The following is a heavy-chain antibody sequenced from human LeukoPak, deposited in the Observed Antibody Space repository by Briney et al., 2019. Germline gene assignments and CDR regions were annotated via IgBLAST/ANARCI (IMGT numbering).Heavy chain of an antibody. J-gene: IGHJ4*02. Sequence: GESLKISCKGSGYSFPNYWIAWVRQMPGKGLEWMGIIYPGDSDTRYSPSFQGQVTFSADKSISTAYLQWSSLKASDTAMYYCARCSYYVSGIQLTFDYWGQGTLVTVSS. V-gene: IGHV5-51*01. CDR2: IYPGDSDT. CDR1: GYSFPNYW. CDR3: ARCSYYVSGIQLTFDY. D-gene: IGHD3-10*01.